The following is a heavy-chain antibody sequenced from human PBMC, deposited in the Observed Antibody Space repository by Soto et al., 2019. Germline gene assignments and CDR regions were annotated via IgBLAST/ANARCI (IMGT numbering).Heavy chain of an antibody. CDR3: ARMAQLLTPHRYGMDV. CDR2: IFSNDEK. CDR1: GFSLSNARMG. D-gene: IGHD2-2*01. J-gene: IGHJ6*02. V-gene: IGHV2-26*01. Sequence: GSGPTLVNPTETLTLTCTVSGFSLSNARMGVSWIRQPPGKALEWLAHIFSNDEKSYSTSLKSRLTISKDTSKSQVVLTMTNMDPVDTATYYCARMAQLLTPHRYGMDVWGQGTTVTVSS.